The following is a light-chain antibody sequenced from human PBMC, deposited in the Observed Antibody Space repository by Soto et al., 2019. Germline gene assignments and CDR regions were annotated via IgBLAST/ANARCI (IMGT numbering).Light chain of an antibody. Sequence: ESVLTQSPGTLSFSPGERATLSCRASQSVSSSYLAWYQQKPGQAPRLLIYGASSRATGIPDRFSGSGSGTDFTLTISRLEPEDFAVYYCQQYHNWPAFGQGTKV. CDR2: GAS. CDR3: QQYHNWPA. V-gene: IGKV3-20*01. CDR1: QSVSSSY. J-gene: IGKJ1*01.